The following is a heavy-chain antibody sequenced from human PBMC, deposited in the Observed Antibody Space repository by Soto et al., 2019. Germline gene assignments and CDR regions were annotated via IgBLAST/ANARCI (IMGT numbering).Heavy chain of an antibody. CDR3: ARGRLLIRSFDY. CDR2: IYYSGST. Sequence: SETLSLTSTVSVGSISSYYWTWIGQPPGKGLEWIGYIYYSGSTNYNPSLKSRVTISVDTSKNQFSLKLSSVTAADTAVYYCARGRLLIRSFDYWGQGTLVTVSS. V-gene: IGHV4-59*01. D-gene: IGHD3-22*01. CDR1: VGSISSYY. J-gene: IGHJ4*02.